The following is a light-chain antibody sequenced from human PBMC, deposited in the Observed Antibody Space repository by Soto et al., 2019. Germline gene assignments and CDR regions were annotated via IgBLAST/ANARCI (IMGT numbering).Light chain of an antibody. V-gene: IGKV3-20*01. J-gene: IGKJ1*01. CDR2: GAS. Sequence: VLSQSPGTVSLSPGERATLSCRASQSVSNNYLAWYQQKPGQAPRLLIYGASNRATGIPDRFSGSGSGTDFTLTISRLEPEDFAVYYCQQYGSSGTFGQGTNVDIK. CDR3: QQYGSSGT. CDR1: QSVSNNY.